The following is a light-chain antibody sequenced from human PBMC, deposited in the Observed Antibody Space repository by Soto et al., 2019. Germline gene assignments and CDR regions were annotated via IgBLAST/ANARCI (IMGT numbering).Light chain of an antibody. V-gene: IGLV2-11*01. CDR1: SSDVGGYSF. J-gene: IGLJ2*01. CDR2: DVS. Sequence: QYALTQPRSVSGSPGQSLTISCTGTSSDVGGYSFVSWYQHHPGKAPKLMIYDVSKRPSGVPDRFSGSKSGNTASLSISGLQAEDEADYYCCSYAGSSTLVFGGGTKVTVL. CDR3: CSYAGSSTLV.